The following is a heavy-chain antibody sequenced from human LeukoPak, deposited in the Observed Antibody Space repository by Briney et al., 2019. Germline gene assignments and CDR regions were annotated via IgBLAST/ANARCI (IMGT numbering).Heavy chain of an antibody. CDR3: ARGVVPAARPVYYFDY. V-gene: IGHV1-69*05. CDR1: GGTFSSYA. CDR2: MIPIFGTA. Sequence: ASVKVSCKASGGTFSSYAISWVRQAPGQGLEWMGRMIPIFGTANYAQKFQGRVTITTDESTSTAYMELSSLRSEDTAVYYCARGVVPAARPVYYFDYWGPGTLVTVSS. D-gene: IGHD2-2*01. J-gene: IGHJ4*02.